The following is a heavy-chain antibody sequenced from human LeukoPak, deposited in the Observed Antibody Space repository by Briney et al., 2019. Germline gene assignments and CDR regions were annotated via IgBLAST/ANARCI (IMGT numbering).Heavy chain of an antibody. D-gene: IGHD6-19*01. J-gene: IGHJ5*02. V-gene: IGHV1-2*02. CDR2: INPNSGDT. Sequence: ASVKVSCKASRYTFTGYYMHWVRQAPGQGLEWMGWINPNSGDTNYAQKFQGRVTMTRDTSITTVYVELSRLRSDDTAVYFCASGWSITGWYNNWFDPWGQGTLVTVSS. CDR1: RYTFTGYY. CDR3: ASGWSITGWYNNWFDP.